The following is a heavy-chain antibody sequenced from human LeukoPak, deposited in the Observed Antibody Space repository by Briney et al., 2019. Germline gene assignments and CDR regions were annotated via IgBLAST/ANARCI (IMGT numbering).Heavy chain of an antibody. CDR1: GFTFSSYG. Sequence: GGSLRLSCAASGFTFSSYGMHWVRHAPGKGLEWVAFIRYDGSKKHYGDSVKGRFTISRDNSKNSLYLQMNSLRAEDTAVYYCAELGITMIGGVWGKGTTVTISS. J-gene: IGHJ6*04. CDR3: AELGITMIGGV. D-gene: IGHD3-10*02. V-gene: IGHV3-30*02. CDR2: IRYDGSKK.